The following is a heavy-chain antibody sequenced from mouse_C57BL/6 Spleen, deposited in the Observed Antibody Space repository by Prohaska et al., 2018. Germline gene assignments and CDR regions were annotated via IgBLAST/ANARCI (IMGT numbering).Heavy chain of an antibody. CDR3: ARSTVVFDY. J-gene: IGHJ2*01. D-gene: IGHD1-1*01. CDR1: GYTFTSYW. Sequence: GAELVKPGASVKLSCKASGYTFTSYWMQWVKQRPGQGLEWIGEIDPSDSYTNYNQKFKGKATLTVDTSSSTAYMQLSSLTSEDSAVYYCARSTVVFDYWGQGTTLTVSS. V-gene: IGHV1-50*01. CDR2: IDPSDSYT.